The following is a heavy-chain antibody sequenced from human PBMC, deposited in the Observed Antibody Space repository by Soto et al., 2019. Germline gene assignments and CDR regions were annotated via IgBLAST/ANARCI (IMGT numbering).Heavy chain of an antibody. CDR2: INPNSGGT. CDR3: ARSQRITMIVVVPSGPED. Sequence: GASVKVSCKASGYTFTGYYMHWVRQAPGQGLEWMGWINPNSGGTNYAQKFQGRVTMTRDTSISTAYMELSRLRSDDTAMYYCARSQRITMIVVVPSGPEDWGQGTLVTVSS. V-gene: IGHV1-2*02. J-gene: IGHJ4*02. CDR1: GYTFTGYY. D-gene: IGHD3-22*01.